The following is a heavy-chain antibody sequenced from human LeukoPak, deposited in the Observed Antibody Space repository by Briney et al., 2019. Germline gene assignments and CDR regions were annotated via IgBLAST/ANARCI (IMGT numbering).Heavy chain of an antibody. Sequence: PGGSLRLSCAASGFTFSDAWMSWVRQAPGKGLEWVSTITNSGGNTYYADSVKGRFTISRDNSKNTLYLQMNSLRAEDTAVYYCARHYYYASGNYFDYWGQGTLVTVSS. CDR1: GFTFSDA. CDR2: ITNSGGNT. J-gene: IGHJ4*02. CDR3: ARHYYYASGNYFDY. D-gene: IGHD3-10*01. V-gene: IGHV3-23*01.